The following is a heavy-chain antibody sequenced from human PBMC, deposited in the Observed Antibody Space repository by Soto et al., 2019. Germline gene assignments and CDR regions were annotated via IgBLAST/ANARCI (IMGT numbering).Heavy chain of an antibody. CDR2: VYATGTT. CDR1: GGSISKFY. J-gene: IGHJ5*02. Sequence: SETLSLTCNVSGGSISKFYWAWIRKTTGNGLEWMGRVYATGTTDYNPSLRSRVAMSVDISKKTFSLRLRSVTGADSGVYYCVRDGSKSLRDWFDPWGQGILVTVSS. V-gene: IGHV4-4*07. CDR3: VRDGSKSLRDWFDP.